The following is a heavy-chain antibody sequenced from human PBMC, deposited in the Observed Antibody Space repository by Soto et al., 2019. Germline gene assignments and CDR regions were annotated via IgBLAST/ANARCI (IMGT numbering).Heavy chain of an antibody. J-gene: IGHJ4*02. CDR3: ARASCSGGSCYAKRWYFDY. CDR1: GFTFSIYG. CDR2: ISGSGSYT. D-gene: IGHD2-15*01. Sequence: GGSLRLSCAASGFTFSIYGMSWVRQAPGKGLEWVSGISGSGSYTYYADSVKGRFTISRDTSKTTLYLQMNSLRGEDTAVYYCARASCSGGSCYAKRWYFDYWGQGTLVTVSS. V-gene: IGHV3-23*01.